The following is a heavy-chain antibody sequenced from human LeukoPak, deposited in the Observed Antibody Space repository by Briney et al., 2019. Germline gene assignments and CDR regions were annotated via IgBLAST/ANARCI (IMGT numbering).Heavy chain of an antibody. D-gene: IGHD3-22*01. CDR1: GFTFSSHS. V-gene: IGHV3-48*01. Sequence: PGGSLRLSCGASGFTFSSHSMNWVRQAPGKGLEWVSYISSSSSTIYYADSLKGRFTISRDNAKNSLYLQMNSLRAEDTAVYYCARGAYYYEDWGQGTLVTVSS. J-gene: IGHJ4*02. CDR2: ISSSSSTI. CDR3: ARGAYYYED.